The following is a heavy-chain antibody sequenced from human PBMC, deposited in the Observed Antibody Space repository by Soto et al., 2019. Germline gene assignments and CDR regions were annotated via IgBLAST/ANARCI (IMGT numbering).Heavy chain of an antibody. V-gene: IGHV3-53*01. J-gene: IGHJ6*02. CDR2: IYSGGST. CDR3: ASTVNYYYGMDV. CDR1: WFTVSSNY. D-gene: IGHD4-17*01. Sequence: QPFGSLRLSFAASWFTVSSNYIIWVLQAPGKGLEWVSVIYSGGSTYYADSVKGRFTISRHNSKNTLYLQMNSLRAEDTAVYYCASTVNYYYGMDVWGQGTTVTVSS.